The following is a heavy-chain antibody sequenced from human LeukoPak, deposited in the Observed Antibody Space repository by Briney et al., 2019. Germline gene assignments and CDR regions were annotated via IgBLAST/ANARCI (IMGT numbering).Heavy chain of an antibody. J-gene: IGHJ6*02. CDR3: ARLMTLVRGGLRRLPRSCGMDV. CDR1: GYSFNAYY. V-gene: IGHV5-51*01. Sequence: GESLKISCKGSGYSFNAYYIAWVRQMPGKDLEWMGAIYPGDSDTTYSPSLQGQVTISAYKSATTAYLQWNSLKASDTAIYYCARLMTLVRGGLRRLPRSCGMDVWGQGTTVTVSS. CDR2: IYPGDSDT. D-gene: IGHD3-10*01.